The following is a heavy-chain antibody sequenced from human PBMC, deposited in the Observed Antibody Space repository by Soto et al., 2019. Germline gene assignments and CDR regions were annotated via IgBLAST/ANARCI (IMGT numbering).Heavy chain of an antibody. CDR2: IIPIFGTA. Sequence: QVQLVQSGAEVKKPGSSGKVSCKASGGTFSSSAISWVRQAPGQGLEWMGGIIPIFGTANYAQKFQGRVTITADESTSTAYMELSSLRSEDTAVYYCAREGASGSHIGYWGQGTLVTVSS. V-gene: IGHV1-69*01. CDR3: AREGASGSHIGY. J-gene: IGHJ4*02. CDR1: GGTFSSSA. D-gene: IGHD3-22*01.